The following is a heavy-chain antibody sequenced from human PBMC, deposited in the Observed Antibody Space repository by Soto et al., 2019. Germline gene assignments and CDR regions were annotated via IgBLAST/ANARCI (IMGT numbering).Heavy chain of an antibody. CDR3: ARQGFGPLHGLVDV. D-gene: IGHD3-10*01. J-gene: IGHJ6*02. CDR2: VHHSWGS. Sequence: QVQLQESGPGLVKPSETLSLSCTVSGGSISSYYWSWFRQSPGKRMEWIGYVHHSWGSSYNPSLPSRVAISLYTSKSQFSLKVTSVTATDTAVYYCARQGFGPLHGLVDVWGQGTTVTVSS. CDR1: GGSISSYY. V-gene: IGHV4-59*08.